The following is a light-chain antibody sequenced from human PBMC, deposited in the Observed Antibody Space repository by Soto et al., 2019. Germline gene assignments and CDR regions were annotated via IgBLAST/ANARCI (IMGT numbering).Light chain of an antibody. CDR3: SSYTSSSTRV. J-gene: IGLJ1*01. Sequence: QSALTQPASVSGSPGQSITISCTGTSSDVGGYNYVSWYQHHPGKAPKLMIYDVSNWPSGVSNRFSGSKSGNTASLTISGLQAEDEADYYCSSYTSSSTRVFGTGTKLTVL. CDR1: SSDVGGYNY. CDR2: DVS. V-gene: IGLV2-14*03.